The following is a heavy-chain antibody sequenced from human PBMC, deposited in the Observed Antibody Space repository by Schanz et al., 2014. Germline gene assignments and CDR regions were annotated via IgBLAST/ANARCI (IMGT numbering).Heavy chain of an antibody. CDR1: GYTFTNFF. CDR3: ARGGYSSGWYDQDIAHFDY. J-gene: IGHJ4*02. Sequence: QVQLLQSGAEVKKPGASMKVSCKASGYTFTNFFLHWVRQAPGQGLEWMGIINPSGGGTSYALRFQDRVTMTTDTSTSTAYMELRSLRSDDTAVYYCARGGYSSGWYDQDIAHFDYWGQGTLVTVAS. D-gene: IGHD6-19*01. CDR2: INPSGGGT. V-gene: IGHV1-46*01.